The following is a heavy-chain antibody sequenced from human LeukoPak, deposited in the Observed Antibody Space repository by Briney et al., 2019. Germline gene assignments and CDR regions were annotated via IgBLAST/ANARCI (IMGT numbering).Heavy chain of an antibody. CDR2: IYTSGGT. V-gene: IGHV4-4*07. CDR1: GGSISSNY. CDR3: ARELAAAGVYYYYYMDV. J-gene: IGHJ6*03. D-gene: IGHD6-13*01. Sequence: SETLSLTCTVSGGSISSNYWSWIRQPAGKGLEWIGRIYTSGGTNYNPSLKSRVTMSVDTSKNQFSLKLSSVTAADTAVYYCARELAAAGVYYYYYMDVWGKGTTVTVSS.